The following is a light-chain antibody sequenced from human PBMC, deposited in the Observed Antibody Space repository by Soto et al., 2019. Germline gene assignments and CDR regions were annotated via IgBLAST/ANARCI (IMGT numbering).Light chain of an antibody. CDR2: GAS. J-gene: IGKJ4*01. V-gene: IGKV3-15*01. Sequence: EIVMTQSPATLSVSPGERATLSCRARQSVSSNLAWYQQKPGQPPRLLIYGASTRATGIPAMFSGSGSETDFTLTISSLQSDDFAVYSCQQYNTWPLTFGAGTKVDIK. CDR1: QSVSSN. CDR3: QQYNTWPLT.